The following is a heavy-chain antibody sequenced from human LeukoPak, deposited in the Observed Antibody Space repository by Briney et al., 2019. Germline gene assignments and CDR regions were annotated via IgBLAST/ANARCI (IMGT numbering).Heavy chain of an antibody. V-gene: IGHV4-4*02. CDR3: AREGGPYRPLDY. J-gene: IGHJ4*02. Sequence: SETLSLTCAVSAGSITQTNYWTWVRPPPGKGLEWIGEVNLQGSTNYNPSLMRRVAISVDTTANHVSLQLTSVTAADTAVYYCAREGGPYRPLDYSGQGTLVTVSS. CDR2: VNLQGST. CDR1: AGSITQTNY.